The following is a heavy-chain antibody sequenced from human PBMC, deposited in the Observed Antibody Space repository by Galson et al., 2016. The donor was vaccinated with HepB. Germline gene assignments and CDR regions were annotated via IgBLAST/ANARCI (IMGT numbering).Heavy chain of an antibody. Sequence: SLRLSCAASGFTFTNYGLSWVRQAPGKGLEWVAAISGSGASTYCADSAKGRFTISRDNSKNTVYLRLNRLRAEDTALYYCSKALRPSDPDDFFDSWGQGTLVTVSS. J-gene: IGHJ4*02. D-gene: IGHD2-21*01. V-gene: IGHV3-23*01. CDR2: ISGSGAST. CDR3: SKALRPSDPDDFFDS. CDR1: GFTFTNYG.